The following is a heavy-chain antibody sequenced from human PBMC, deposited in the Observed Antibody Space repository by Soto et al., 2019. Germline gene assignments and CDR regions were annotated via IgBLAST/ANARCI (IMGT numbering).Heavy chain of an antibody. D-gene: IGHD2-21*02. V-gene: IGHV3-23*01. CDR1: GFTFNTYA. Sequence: EVQLLESGGGLVQPGGSLRLSCAASGFTFNTYAMNWVRQVPGKGLAWVASISGGGGSTYYADSVKGRFTISRDTSKNTLYLQMQILSAEDTAVYYCAKGFIVVVTAIRPDDNFDVWGQWTMVTVSS. CDR3: AKGFIVVVTAIRPDDNFDV. CDR2: ISGGGGST. J-gene: IGHJ3*01.